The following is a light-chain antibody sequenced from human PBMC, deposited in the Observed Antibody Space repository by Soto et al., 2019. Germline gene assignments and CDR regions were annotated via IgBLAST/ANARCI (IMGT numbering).Light chain of an antibody. V-gene: IGKV3-20*01. CDR1: RSVGTF. CDR2: GAS. Sequence: EIVLTQSPGTLSFSPGERATLSCRASRSVGTFLAWYQQKPGQAPRLLIYGASSRATVIPDRFSGSGSGTDFTLTISRLEPEDFAVYYCQQYSSSPPLTFGGGTKVDIK. J-gene: IGKJ4*01. CDR3: QQYSSSPPLT.